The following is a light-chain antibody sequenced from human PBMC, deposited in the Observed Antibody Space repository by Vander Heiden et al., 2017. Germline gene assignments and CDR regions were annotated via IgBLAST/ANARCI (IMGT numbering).Light chain of an antibody. CDR3: QKYNSAPTWT. J-gene: IGKJ1*01. Sequence: DIQMTSSPSSLSASVGDRVTITCRASQGISNYLAWYQQKPGKVPKLLIYAASTLQSGVPSRFSGSGSGTDFTLTISSLQPEDVATYYCQKYNSAPTWTFCQGTKVEIK. V-gene: IGKV1-27*01. CDR2: AAS. CDR1: QGISNY.